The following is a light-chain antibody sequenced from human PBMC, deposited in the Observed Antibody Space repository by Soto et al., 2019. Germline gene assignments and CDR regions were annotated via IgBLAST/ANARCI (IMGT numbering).Light chain of an antibody. J-gene: IGKJ4*01. CDR3: QQFSSYPLT. CDR1: QTVRNNY. Sequence: EFLLTQSPGTLSLSPGERVTLSCMASQTVRNNYLAWYQQKPGQAPRLLIYDASSRATGIPDRFSGGGSGTDFTLTISRLEPEDFAVYYCQQFSSYPLTFGGGTKVDI. CDR2: DAS. V-gene: IGKV3-20*01.